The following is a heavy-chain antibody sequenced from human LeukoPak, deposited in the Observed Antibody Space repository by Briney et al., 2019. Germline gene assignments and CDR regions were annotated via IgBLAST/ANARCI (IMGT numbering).Heavy chain of an antibody. CDR2: TSYDESEK. D-gene: IGHD3-10*01. V-gene: IGHV3-30*18. CDR3: AKDHPSIDR. J-gene: IGHJ5*02. CDR1: GFTFSDYG. Sequence: PGGSLRLSCAPSGFTFSDYGMNWVRQAPGKGLEWVAITSYDESEKYYVASVKGRFTISRYNSKNTLYLEMNSLRAEDTAVYYCAKDHPSIDRWGQGSLVTVSS.